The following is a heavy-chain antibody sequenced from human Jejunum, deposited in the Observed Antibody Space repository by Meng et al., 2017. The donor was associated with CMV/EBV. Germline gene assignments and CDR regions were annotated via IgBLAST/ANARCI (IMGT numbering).Heavy chain of an antibody. V-gene: IGHV3-7*01. CDR2: IKEDGSEK. Sequence: CEASGFNFSSYWMTWVRQAPGKGLEWVANIKEDGSEKYFVDSVNGRFTISRDNAQNSLYLQMNSLRVADTAVYYCARKRNSNWFDSWGQGTLVTVSS. CDR3: ARKRNSNWFDS. CDR1: GFNFSSYW. J-gene: IGHJ5*01. D-gene: IGHD4-11*01.